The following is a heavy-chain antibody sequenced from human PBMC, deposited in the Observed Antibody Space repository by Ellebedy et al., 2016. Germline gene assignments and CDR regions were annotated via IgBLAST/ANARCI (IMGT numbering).Heavy chain of an antibody. V-gene: IGHV3-48*01. D-gene: IGHD4-17*01. Sequence: GGSLRLSXASSGFRFSSYSTNWVRQAPGKGLEWISYITSGSSTITYADSVKGRFTISRDNAKNSLYLQMNTLRAEDTAVYYCVRDEGLSYGTPLFDYWGQGTLVTVSS. CDR2: ITSGSSTI. J-gene: IGHJ4*02. CDR1: GFRFSSYS. CDR3: VRDEGLSYGTPLFDY.